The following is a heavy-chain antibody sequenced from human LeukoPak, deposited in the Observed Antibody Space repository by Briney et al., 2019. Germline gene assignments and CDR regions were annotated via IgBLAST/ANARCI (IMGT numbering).Heavy chain of an antibody. CDR3: AREDSSSWCPDY. D-gene: IGHD6-13*01. CDR1: GFTFSSYA. J-gene: IGHJ4*02. V-gene: IGHV3-30*04. CDR2: ISYDGSNK. Sequence: PGRSLRLSCAASGFTFSSYAMHWVRQAPGKGLEWVAVISYDGSNKYYADSVKGRFTISRDNSKNTLYLQMNSLRAEDTAVYYCAREDSSSWCPDYWGQGTPVTVSS.